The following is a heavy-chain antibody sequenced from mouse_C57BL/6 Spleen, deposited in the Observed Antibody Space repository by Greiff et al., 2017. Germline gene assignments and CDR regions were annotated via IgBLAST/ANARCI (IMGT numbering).Heavy chain of an antibody. CDR2: IDPETGGT. J-gene: IGHJ2*01. CDR3: TPITTVVVDY. Sequence: QVQLQQSGAELVRPGASVTLSCKASGYTFTDYEMHWVKQTPVHGLEWIGAIDPETGGTAYNQKFKGKAILTADKPSSTAYMELRSLTSEDSAVYYCTPITTVVVDYWGQGTTLTVSS. D-gene: IGHD1-1*01. CDR1: GYTFTDYE. V-gene: IGHV1-15*01.